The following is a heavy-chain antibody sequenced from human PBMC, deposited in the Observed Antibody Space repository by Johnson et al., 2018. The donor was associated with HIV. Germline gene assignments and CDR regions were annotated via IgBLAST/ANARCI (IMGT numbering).Heavy chain of an antibody. CDR2: ISSSGSTI. J-gene: IGHJ3*02. CDR3: ARTPSLPGAFDI. Sequence: VQLVESGGGVVQPGRSLRLSCAASGFTFSNFGMHWVRQAPGKGLEWISYISSSGSTIYYADSVKGRFTISRDNAKNSLYLQMNSLRAEDTAVYYCARTPSLPGAFDIWGQGTMVTVSS. V-gene: IGHV3-48*04. CDR1: GFTFSNFG.